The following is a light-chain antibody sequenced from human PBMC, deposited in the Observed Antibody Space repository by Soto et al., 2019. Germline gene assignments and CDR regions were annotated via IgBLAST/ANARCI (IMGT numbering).Light chain of an antibody. CDR3: AAWDDSLSAVL. V-gene: IGLV1-44*01. CDR2: LNT. J-gene: IGLJ2*01. CDR1: RSNIGTYT. Sequence: QSVLTQSPSASGTPGQRVTISCSGSRSNIGTYTVNWYQQLPGTAPTLLIYLNTQRPSGVPNRFSGSKSGTSASLAISGLQSEDEAEYYCAAWDDSLSAVLFGGGTKLTVL.